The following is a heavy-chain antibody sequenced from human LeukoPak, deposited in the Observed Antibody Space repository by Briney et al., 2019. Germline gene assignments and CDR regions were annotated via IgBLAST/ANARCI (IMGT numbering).Heavy chain of an antibody. V-gene: IGHV3-7*01. Sequence: GGSLRLSCAASGFTFSTYWMSWVRQAPGKGLEWVANIKPDGGEKYYVDSVKGRFTISRDNAKNSLSLQMNSLRVEDTAVNYCAGVNYCSGTCFGYLGQGTLVTVSS. D-gene: IGHD3-10*01. J-gene: IGHJ4*02. CDR1: GFTFSTYW. CDR2: IKPDGGEK. CDR3: AGVNYCSGTCFGY.